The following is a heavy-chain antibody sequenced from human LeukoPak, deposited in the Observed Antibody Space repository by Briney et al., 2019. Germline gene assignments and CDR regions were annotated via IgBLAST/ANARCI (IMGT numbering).Heavy chain of an antibody. J-gene: IGHJ5*02. D-gene: IGHD3-10*01. V-gene: IGHV4-59*01. CDR2: IYYSGST. CDR1: GGSISSYY. CDR3: ARVLVTMVRGVGAWFDP. Sequence: SETLSLTCTVSGGSISSYYWSWIRQPPGKGLEWIGYIYYSGSTNYNPSLKSRVTISVDTSKNQFSLKLSSVTAADTAVYYCARVLVTMVRGVGAWFDPWGQGTLGTVSS.